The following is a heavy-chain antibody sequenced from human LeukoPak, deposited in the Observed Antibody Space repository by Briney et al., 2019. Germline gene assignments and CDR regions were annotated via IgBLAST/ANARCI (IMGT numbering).Heavy chain of an antibody. D-gene: IGHD3-22*01. Sequence: SETLSLTCTVSGGSISSSSYYWAWIRQPPGKGLEWIGSIHYSGSPYDNPSLKSRVTISVDTSKNHLSLNLTSVTAADTAVYYGARHDYYDSRGYGSAFDTWDQATIVTVSS. V-gene: IGHV4-39*01. CDR3: ARHDYYDSRGYGSAFDT. J-gene: IGHJ3*02. CDR1: GGSISSSSYY. CDR2: IHYSGSP.